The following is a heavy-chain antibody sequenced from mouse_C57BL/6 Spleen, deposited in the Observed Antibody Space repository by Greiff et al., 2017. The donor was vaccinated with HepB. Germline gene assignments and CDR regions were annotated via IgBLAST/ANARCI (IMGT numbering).Heavy chain of an antibody. CDR1: GYTFTSYW. CDR2: IDPSDSET. V-gene: IGHV1-52*01. J-gene: IGHJ1*03. D-gene: IGHD2-5*01. Sequence: QVQLQQSGAELVRPGSSVKLSCKASGYTFTSYWMHWVKQRPIQGLEWIGNIDPSDSETHYNQKFKDKATLTVDKSSSTAYMQLSSLTSEDSAVYYCARQDYSIWYFDVWGTGTTVTVSS. CDR3: ARQDYSIWYFDV.